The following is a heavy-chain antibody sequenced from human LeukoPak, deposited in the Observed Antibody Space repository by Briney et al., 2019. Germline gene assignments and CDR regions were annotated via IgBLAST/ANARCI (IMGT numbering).Heavy chain of an antibody. CDR3: AREAGDYVGVFDY. V-gene: IGHV4-59*01. J-gene: IGHJ4*02. CDR2: IYYSGST. Sequence: PSETLSLTCTVSGGSISSYYWGWIRQPPGKGLEWLGNIYYSGSTNYSPSLKSRVTISVDTSKIQFSLKQSSVTAAETAVYYCAREAGDYVGVFDYWGEGTLVTVSS. CDR1: GGSISSYY. D-gene: IGHD4-17*01.